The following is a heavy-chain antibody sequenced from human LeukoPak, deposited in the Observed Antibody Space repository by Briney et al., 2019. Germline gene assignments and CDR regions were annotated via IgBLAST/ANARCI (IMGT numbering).Heavy chain of an antibody. CDR3: AKDWSSTEWELSYGMDV. J-gene: IGHJ6*02. V-gene: IGHV3-30*18. Sequence: GGSLRLSCAASGFTFNSYGMHWVRQAPGKGLEWVAVISYDGSNKCYADSVKGRFTISRDNSKNTLYLQMNSLRAEDTAVYYCAKDWSSTEWELSYGMDVWGQGTTVTVSS. CDR2: ISYDGSNK. CDR1: GFTFNSYG. D-gene: IGHD1-26*01.